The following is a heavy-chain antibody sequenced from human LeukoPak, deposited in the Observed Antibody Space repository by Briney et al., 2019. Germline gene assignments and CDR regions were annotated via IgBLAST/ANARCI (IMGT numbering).Heavy chain of an antibody. CDR2: MIPILGIA. V-gene: IGHV1-69*16. D-gene: IGHD5-12*01. CDR3: AKNPYEYYFDY. J-gene: IGHJ4*02. CDR1: GGTFSSYS. Sequence: GASVKVSCKASGGTFSSYSINWVRQAPGQGLEWMGGMIPILGIANYPPKFQGRVTITTDGSMSTAYMELPSLRSEDTAVYYCAKNPYEYYFDYWGQGTPVTVSS.